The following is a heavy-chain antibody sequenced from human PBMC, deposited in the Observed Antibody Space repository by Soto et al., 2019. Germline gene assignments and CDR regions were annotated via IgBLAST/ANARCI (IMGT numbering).Heavy chain of an antibody. CDR1: GYTFTSYA. V-gene: IGHV1-3*01. J-gene: IGHJ3*02. CDR3: ARRRVGDYAVAAFDI. Sequence: QVQLVQSGAEVKKPGASVKVSCKASGYTFTSYAMHWVRQAPGQRLEWMGWINAGNGNTKYSQKFQGRVTITRDTSASTAYMELSSLRSEDTAVYSCARRRVGDYAVAAFDIWGQGTMVTVSS. D-gene: IGHD4-17*01. CDR2: INAGNGNT.